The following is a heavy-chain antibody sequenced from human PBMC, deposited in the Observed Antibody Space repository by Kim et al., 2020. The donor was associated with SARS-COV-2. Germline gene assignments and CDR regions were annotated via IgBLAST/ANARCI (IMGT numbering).Heavy chain of an antibody. CDR1: GYTFTSYD. CDR2: MNPNSGNT. Sequence: ASVKVSCKASGYTFTSYDINWVRQATGQGLEWMGWMNPNSGNTGYAQKFQGRVTMTRNTSISTAYMELSSLRSEDTAVYYCARGLQPTRTTVTLDWFDPWGQGTLVTVSS. D-gene: IGHD4-17*01. CDR3: ARGLQPTRTTVTLDWFDP. J-gene: IGHJ5*02. V-gene: IGHV1-8*01.